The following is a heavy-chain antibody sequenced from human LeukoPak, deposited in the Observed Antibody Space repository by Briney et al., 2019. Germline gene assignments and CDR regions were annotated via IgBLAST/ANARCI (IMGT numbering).Heavy chain of an antibody. CDR1: GYTFTSYY. CDR3: AREGSGWYSGVYYFDY. V-gene: IGHV1-46*01. J-gene: IGHJ4*02. Sequence: ASVKVSCKASGYTFTSYYMHWVRQAPGQGLEWMGIINPSGGSTSYAQKFQGRVTMTRDTSTSTVYMELSSLRSEDTAVYYCAREGSGWYSGVYYFDYWGQGTLVTVYS. D-gene: IGHD6-19*01. CDR2: INPSGGST.